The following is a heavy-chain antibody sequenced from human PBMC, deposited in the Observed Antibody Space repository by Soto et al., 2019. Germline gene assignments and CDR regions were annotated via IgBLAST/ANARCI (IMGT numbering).Heavy chain of an antibody. CDR2: ISAYNGNT. V-gene: IGHV1-18*01. CDR1: GYTFTSYG. Sequence: QVQLVQSGAEVKKPGASVKVSCKASGYTFTSYGISWVRQAPGQGLEWMGWISAYNGNTNYAQKLQGRVTMTTDTXXSXAXXELRSLRSDDTAVYYCARAGNYDFWSGYYYYGMDVWGQGTTVTVSS. J-gene: IGHJ6*02. D-gene: IGHD3-3*01. CDR3: ARAGNYDFWSGYYYYGMDV.